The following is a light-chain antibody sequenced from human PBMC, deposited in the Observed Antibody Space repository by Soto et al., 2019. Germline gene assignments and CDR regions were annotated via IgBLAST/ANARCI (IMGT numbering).Light chain of an antibody. J-gene: IGKJ1*01. CDR1: QDISNF. CDR2: AAS. CDR3: LQHNRYPWT. Sequence: DIQMTQSPSAMSASVGDRVTITCRASQDISNFLAWFQQKPGKVPQRLIYAASSLQSGVPSRFSGSGSGTEFTLPISSLQHEDFSTYYCLQHNRYPWTFGQGTKVEIK. V-gene: IGKV1-17*03.